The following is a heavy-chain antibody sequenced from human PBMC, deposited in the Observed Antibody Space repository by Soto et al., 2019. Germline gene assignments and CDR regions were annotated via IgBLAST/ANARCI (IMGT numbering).Heavy chain of an antibody. Sequence: ASVKVSCKASGYTFTSYAMHWVRQAPGQRLEWMGWINAGNGNTKYSQKFQGRVTITRDTSASTAYMELSSLRSEDTAVYYCARDLGGSYMVDYWGQGTLVTVSS. CDR1: GYTFTSYA. CDR2: INAGNGNT. D-gene: IGHD1-26*01. J-gene: IGHJ4*02. CDR3: ARDLGGSYMVDY. V-gene: IGHV1-3*01.